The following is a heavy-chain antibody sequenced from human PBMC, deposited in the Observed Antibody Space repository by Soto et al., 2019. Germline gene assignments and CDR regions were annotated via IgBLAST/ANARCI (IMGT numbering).Heavy chain of an antibody. V-gene: IGHV4-59*01. CDR3: AIANSNCTTFDH. Sequence: SETLSFTGTVSGDSMSSYYWSWIRQPPGKGLEWIGYIYYSGRTTYNPSLRSRVTMSVDTSKNQFSRRLSSVTAADTAVYYCAIANSNCTTFDHGGQGSKVTV. J-gene: IGHJ4*02. CDR1: GDSMSSYY. D-gene: IGHD4-4*01. CDR2: IYYSGRT.